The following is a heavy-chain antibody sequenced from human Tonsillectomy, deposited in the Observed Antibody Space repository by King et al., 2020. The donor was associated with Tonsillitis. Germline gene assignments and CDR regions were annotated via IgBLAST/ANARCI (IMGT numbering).Heavy chain of an antibody. CDR3: ARHLGRWFGSVREV. CDR1: GGSISSHY. CDR2: IYFSGST. Sequence: VQLQESGPGLVKPSETLSLTCTVSGGSISSHYWSWIRQSPGKGLEWLGYIYFSGSTHYNPSLMSRVPISIDTSKSQLSLRLTSVTAADTALYYCARHLGRWFGSVREVWGAGTTGTLSP. J-gene: IGHJ6*04. V-gene: IGHV4-59*08. D-gene: IGHD3-10*01.